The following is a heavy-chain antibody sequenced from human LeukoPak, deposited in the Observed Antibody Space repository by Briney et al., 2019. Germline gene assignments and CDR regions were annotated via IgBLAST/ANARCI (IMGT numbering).Heavy chain of an antibody. V-gene: IGHV4-30-4*08. D-gene: IGHD3-22*01. Sequence: SWVRQPPGKGLEWIGHIYYSGSTYYNPSLKSRVTISVDTSKNQFSLKLSSVTAADTAVYYCARGDYYDSSGYPIDYWGQGTLVTVSS. CDR2: IYYSGST. J-gene: IGHJ4*02. CDR3: ARGDYYDSSGYPIDY.